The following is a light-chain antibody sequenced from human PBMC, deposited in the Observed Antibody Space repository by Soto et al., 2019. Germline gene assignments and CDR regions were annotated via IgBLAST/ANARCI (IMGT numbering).Light chain of an antibody. CDR3: SSYTGSNTWV. Sequence: SALTQPASVSGSPGQSITISCTGTSSDVGGYNYVSWYQQYPGKAPKLMIYEVSDRPSGVSNRFSGSKSDNTASLTISGLLAEDEADYYCSSYTGSNTWVFGGGTKLTVL. V-gene: IGLV2-14*01. J-gene: IGLJ3*02. CDR1: SSDVGGYNY. CDR2: EVS.